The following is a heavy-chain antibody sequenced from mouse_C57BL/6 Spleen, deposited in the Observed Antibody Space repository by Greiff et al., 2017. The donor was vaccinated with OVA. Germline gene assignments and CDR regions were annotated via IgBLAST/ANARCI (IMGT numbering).Heavy chain of an antibody. Sequence: VQLQQPGAELVKPGASVKLSCKASGYTFTSYWMHWVKQRPGQGLEWIGMIHPNSGSTNYNEKFKSKATLTVDKSSSTAYMQLSSLTSEDSAVYYCARNYYYGSSYGYAMDYWGQGTSVTVSS. V-gene: IGHV1-64*01. CDR1: GYTFTSYW. CDR2: IHPNSGST. CDR3: ARNYYYGSSYGYAMDY. D-gene: IGHD1-1*01. J-gene: IGHJ4*01.